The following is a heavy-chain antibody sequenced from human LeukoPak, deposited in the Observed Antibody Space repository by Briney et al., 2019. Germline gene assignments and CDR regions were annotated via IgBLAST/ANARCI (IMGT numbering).Heavy chain of an antibody. CDR3: ARAPRYDILTRWAHHYYYYYMDV. Sequence: PSQTLSLTCTVSGGSISSGSYYWSWIRQPPGKGLEWIGEINHSGSTNYNPSLKSRVTISVDTSKNQFSLKLSSVTAADTAVYYCARAPRYDILTRWAHHYYYYYMDVWGKGTTVTISS. J-gene: IGHJ6*03. D-gene: IGHD3-9*01. V-gene: IGHV4-39*07. CDR2: INHSGST. CDR1: GGSISSGSYY.